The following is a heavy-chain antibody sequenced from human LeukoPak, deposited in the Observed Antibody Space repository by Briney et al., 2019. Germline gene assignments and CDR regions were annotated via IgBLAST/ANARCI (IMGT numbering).Heavy chain of an antibody. CDR2: VYHSGST. CDR1: GGSISSTNW. CDR3: ARGGNGTYYSPPNLDS. V-gene: IGHV4-4*02. Sequence: PSGTLSLTCAVSGGSISSTNWWNWVRQPPGKGLEWIGEVYHSGSTNYNPSLKSRVTISVDKSKNQFSLELTSVTAADTAVYYCARGGNGTYYSPPNLDSWGQGTLVTVSS. D-gene: IGHD1-26*01. J-gene: IGHJ4*02.